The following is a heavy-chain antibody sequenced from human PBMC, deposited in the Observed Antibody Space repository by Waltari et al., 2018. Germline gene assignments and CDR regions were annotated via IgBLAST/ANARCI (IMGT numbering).Heavy chain of an antibody. CDR3: ARGARRTTVTTGWWYFDL. V-gene: IGHV3-74*01. Sequence: EVQLVESGGGLVQPGGSLRLSCAASGLTYSMDWLPCVRQAPGKGLVWVSRSNSDGSSTSYADSVKGRFTISKDNAKNTVYLQMNSLRAEDTAIYYCARGARRTTVTTGWWYFDLWGRGTLVTVSS. J-gene: IGHJ2*01. D-gene: IGHD4-17*01. CDR2: SNSDGSST. CDR1: GLTYSMDW.